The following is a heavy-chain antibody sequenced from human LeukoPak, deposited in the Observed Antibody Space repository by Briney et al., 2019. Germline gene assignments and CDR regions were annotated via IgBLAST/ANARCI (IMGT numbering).Heavy chain of an antibody. D-gene: IGHD3-16*01. Sequence: GGSLRLSCAASGFTFSSYRMNWVRQAPGKGLEWVAHIKQDRSDKYYVDSVKGRFTISRDNAKNSLYLQMNSLRAEDTAGCNCARVGVGEGFDYWGQGTLVTVSS. CDR2: IKQDRSDK. V-gene: IGHV3-7*03. CDR3: ARVGVGEGFDY. J-gene: IGHJ4*02. CDR1: GFTFSSYR.